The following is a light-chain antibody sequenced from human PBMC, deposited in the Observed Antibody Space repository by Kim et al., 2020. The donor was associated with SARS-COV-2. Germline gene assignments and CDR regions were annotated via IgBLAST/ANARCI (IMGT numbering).Light chain of an antibody. V-gene: IGKV1-5*03. Sequence: LSASKGDRVTITCRASQTFNDWLVLYQQKPGKAPKLLIYKASILESGVPSRFSGSGSGTEFTLTISSLQPDDFATYYCQQYNTWTFGQGTKVDIK. J-gene: IGKJ1*01. CDR1: QTFNDW. CDR2: KAS. CDR3: QQYNTWT.